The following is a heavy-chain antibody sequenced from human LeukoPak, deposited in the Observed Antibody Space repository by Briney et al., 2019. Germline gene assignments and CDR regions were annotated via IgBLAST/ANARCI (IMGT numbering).Heavy chain of an antibody. Sequence: GGSLRLSCAASGFTFSSYWMSWVRQAPGKGLEWVANIKQDGSEKYYVDSVKGRFTISRDNAKNSLYLQMNSLRAEDTAVYYCARDIVVVTAILDYWGQGTVVTVPS. CDR1: GFTFSSYW. D-gene: IGHD2-21*02. V-gene: IGHV3-7*01. CDR2: IKQDGSEK. CDR3: ARDIVVVTAILDY. J-gene: IGHJ4*02.